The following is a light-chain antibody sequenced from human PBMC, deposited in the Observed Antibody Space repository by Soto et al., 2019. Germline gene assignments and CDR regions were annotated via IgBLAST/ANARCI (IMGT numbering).Light chain of an antibody. CDR2: AVS. Sequence: QSALTQPASVSGSPGQSITISCTGASSDVGGYNFVSWYLQHPGKVPKLIIYAVSKRPSGVSDRFSGSKSGNTASLTISGLQAEDEADYYCSSYTSSNTPLVFGAGTKLTVL. J-gene: IGLJ1*01. V-gene: IGLV2-14*01. CDR1: SSDVGGYNF. CDR3: SSYTSSNTPLV.